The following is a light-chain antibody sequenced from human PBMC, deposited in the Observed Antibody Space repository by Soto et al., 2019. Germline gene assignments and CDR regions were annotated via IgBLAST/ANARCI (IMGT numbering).Light chain of an antibody. CDR1: ESVNSRY. J-gene: IGKJ5*01. CDR2: GAY. CDR3: QEYGSSPPIS. V-gene: IGKV3-20*01. Sequence: LSAGTLSLTPRERATLSCRASESVNSRYLAWYQQKPGQAPRLLVFGAYNRATGIPDRFSGSGSGADFTLSIDRLEPEDFAVYYCQEYGSSPPISFGQGRRLEI.